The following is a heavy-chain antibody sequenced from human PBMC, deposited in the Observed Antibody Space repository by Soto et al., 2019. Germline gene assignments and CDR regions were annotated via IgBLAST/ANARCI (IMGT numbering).Heavy chain of an antibody. Sequence: ASVKVSCKASGYTFTSYYMHWVRQAPGQGLEWMGIINPSGGSTGYAQKFQGRVTMTSDTSTSTVYMELSRLRSEDTAVYYCARVTRYYDILTGYMFDPWGQGTLVTVSS. J-gene: IGHJ5*02. CDR2: INPSGGST. CDR3: ARVTRYYDILTGYMFDP. CDR1: GYTFTSYY. V-gene: IGHV1-46*03. D-gene: IGHD3-9*01.